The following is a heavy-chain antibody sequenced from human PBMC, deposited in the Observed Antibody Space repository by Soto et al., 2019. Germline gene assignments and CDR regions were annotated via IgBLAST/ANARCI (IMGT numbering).Heavy chain of an antibody. J-gene: IGHJ6*02. CDR1: GFTFSSYG. CDR2: IWYDGSNK. Sequence: QVQLVESGGGVVQPGRSLRLSCAASGFTFSSYGMHWVRQAPGKGLEWVAVIWYDGSNKYYADSVKGRFTISRDNSKNTLYLQMNSLRAEDTAVYYWARTAAGRYELGMDVWGQGTTVTVSS. D-gene: IGHD6-13*01. V-gene: IGHV3-33*01. CDR3: ARTAAGRYELGMDV.